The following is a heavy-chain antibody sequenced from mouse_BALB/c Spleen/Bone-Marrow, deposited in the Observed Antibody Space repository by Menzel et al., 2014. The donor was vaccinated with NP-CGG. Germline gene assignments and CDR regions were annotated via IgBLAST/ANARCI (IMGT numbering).Heavy chain of an antibody. CDR1: GFNIKDTY. V-gene: IGHV14-3*02. CDR3: ARVNPWYFDV. Sequence: EVQGVESGAELVKPGASVKLSCTASGFNIKDTYIHWVMQRPEQGLAWIGRIDPASGDTKFDPKFQGKATITADTSSNTAYPQVTSLTSEDTAVYYCARVNPWYFDVWGAGTTVTVSS. D-gene: IGHD2-2*01. J-gene: IGHJ1*01. CDR2: IDPASGDT.